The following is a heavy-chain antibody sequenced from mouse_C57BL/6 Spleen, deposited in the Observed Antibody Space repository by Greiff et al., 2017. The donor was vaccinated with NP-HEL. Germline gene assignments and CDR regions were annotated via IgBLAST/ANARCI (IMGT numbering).Heavy chain of an antibody. CDR2: IDPSDSET. J-gene: IGHJ3*01. CDR3: ARGRGLRPWFAY. Sequence: VQLQQSGAELVRPGSSVKLSCKASGYTFTSYWMYWVKQRPIQGLEWIGNIDPSDSETHYNQKFKDKATLTVDKSSSTAYMQLSSLTSEDSAVYYCARGRGLRPWFAYWGQGTLVTVSA. V-gene: IGHV1-52*01. D-gene: IGHD2-4*01. CDR1: GYTFTSYW.